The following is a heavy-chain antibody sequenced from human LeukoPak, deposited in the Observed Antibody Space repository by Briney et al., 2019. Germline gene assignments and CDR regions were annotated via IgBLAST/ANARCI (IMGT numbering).Heavy chain of an antibody. CDR3: ARSYGSGSRANWFDP. J-gene: IGHJ5*02. Sequence: ASVKVSCKASGYTFTSYYMHWVRQAPGQGLEWMGIINPSGGSTSYAQKFQGRVTITRDTSASTAYMELSSLRSEDTAVYYCARSYGSGSRANWFDPWGQGTLVTVSS. V-gene: IGHV1-46*01. CDR2: INPSGGST. D-gene: IGHD3-10*01. CDR1: GYTFTSYY.